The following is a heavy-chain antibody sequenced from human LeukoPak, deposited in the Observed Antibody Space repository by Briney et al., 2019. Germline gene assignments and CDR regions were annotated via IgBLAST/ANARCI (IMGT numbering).Heavy chain of an antibody. D-gene: IGHD6-13*01. CDR2: IKQDGTET. CDR1: GFIFSSYW. Sequence: GGSLRLSCAASGFIFSSYWMSWVRQVPGKGLEWVANIKQDGTETSYVDSVEGRFAISRDNAKNSLFLQMNSLRADDTALYYCARGLTSAWYLRYYFEYWGQGIMVTVSS. CDR3: ARGLTSAWYLRYYFEY. V-gene: IGHV3-7*03. J-gene: IGHJ4*02.